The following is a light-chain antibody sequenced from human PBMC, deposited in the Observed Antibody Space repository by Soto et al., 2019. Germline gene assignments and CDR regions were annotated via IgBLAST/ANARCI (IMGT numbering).Light chain of an antibody. CDR3: FSYTTSSPRI. CDR2: DVS. Sequence: QSDLNQPASVSGSPGQSITISCTGTSSDVGAFYYVSWYQQHPGKAPTLVIYDVSLRPSGVSNRFSGSKSGNTASLTISGLQAEDDADYYCFSYTTSSPRIFGTGTKVPV. J-gene: IGLJ1*01. V-gene: IGLV2-14*01. CDR1: SSDVGAFYY.